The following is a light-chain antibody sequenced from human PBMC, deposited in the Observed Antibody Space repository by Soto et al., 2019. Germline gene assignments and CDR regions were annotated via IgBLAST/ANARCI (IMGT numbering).Light chain of an antibody. J-gene: IGLJ3*02. V-gene: IGLV2-14*01. CDR2: EVN. CDR3: SSYTRISSWV. Sequence: QSVLTQPASVSGSPGQSITISCTGSSSDVGGYDYVSWDQQHPGKAPKLMIYEVNNRPSGVSNRFSGSKSGNTASLTISGLQAADDADYYCSSYTRISSWVFGGGTKLTVL. CDR1: SSDVGGYDY.